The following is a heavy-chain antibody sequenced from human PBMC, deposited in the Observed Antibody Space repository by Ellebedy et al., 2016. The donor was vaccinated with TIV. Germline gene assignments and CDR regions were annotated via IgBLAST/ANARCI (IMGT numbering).Heavy chain of an antibody. CDR3: ARSTRIGTTGAYFDN. J-gene: IGHJ4*02. Sequence: GGSLRLSXAASGFTFSFYGMHWVRQAPGEGLEWVAVIWYDGSNEYYADSVKGRFIISRDNSKNTLYLRMNSLRVEDTAVYYCARSTRIGTTGAYFDNWGQGTLVTVSS. CDR2: IWYDGSNE. D-gene: IGHD1-1*01. CDR1: GFTFSFYG. V-gene: IGHV3-33*01.